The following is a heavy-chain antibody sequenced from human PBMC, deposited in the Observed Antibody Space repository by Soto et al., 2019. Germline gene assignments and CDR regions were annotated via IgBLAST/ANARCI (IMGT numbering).Heavy chain of an antibody. CDR3: AIGGGQLYYPGMAV. CDR2: ISGTGETK. Sequence: GESLRVFCAASGFFFSDDYFSWIRQAQGEGLEVVADISGTGETKYIADSVKGRFSVSRDNTKNSLFLQMTSLRDDDADVYYCAIGGGQLYYPGMAVWGKGTTVAVSS. D-gene: IGHD3-10*01. CDR1: GFFFSDDY. J-gene: IGHJ6*03. V-gene: IGHV3-11*01.